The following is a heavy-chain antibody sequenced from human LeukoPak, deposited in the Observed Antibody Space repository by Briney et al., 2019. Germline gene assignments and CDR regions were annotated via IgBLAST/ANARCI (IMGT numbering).Heavy chain of an antibody. D-gene: IGHD4-17*01. J-gene: IGHJ4*02. CDR1: GGSIRSYY. V-gene: IGHV4-59*01. CDR3: ARTGSTVTMLYPFDH. Sequence: PSETLSLTCTVSGGSIRSYYWSWIRQPPGKGLEWIGYIYYSGSTNYNLSLKSRVSISVDTSKNQSSLKLSSVTAADTAVYYCARTGSTVTMLYPFDHWGQGTLVTVSS. CDR2: IYYSGST.